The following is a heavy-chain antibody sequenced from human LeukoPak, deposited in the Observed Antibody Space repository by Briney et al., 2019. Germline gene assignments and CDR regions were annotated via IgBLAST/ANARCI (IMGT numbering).Heavy chain of an antibody. Sequence: ASVKVSCKASGYTFTGYYMHWVRQAPGQGLEWMGWINPNSGGTNYAQKFQGRVTMTRDTSISTAYMELSRLRSDDTAVYYCARGSYGSGSYYIGPNWFDPRGQGTLVTVSS. V-gene: IGHV1-2*02. CDR3: ARGSYGSGSYYIGPNWFDP. CDR1: GYTFTGYY. CDR2: INPNSGGT. D-gene: IGHD3-10*01. J-gene: IGHJ5*02.